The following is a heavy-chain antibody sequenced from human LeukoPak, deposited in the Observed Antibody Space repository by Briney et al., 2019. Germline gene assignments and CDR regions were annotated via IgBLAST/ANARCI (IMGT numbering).Heavy chain of an antibody. V-gene: IGHV3-33*06. CDR2: IWYDGSAK. Sequence: GRSLRLSCGASGFSFSNHGMHWVRQAPGKGVEWVAVIWYDGSAKYYADSVKGRFTISRDNSKNMLYLQLNSLRAEDTAVYFCAKGHGHNNGRLDHWGQGTLVTVSS. J-gene: IGHJ4*02. CDR1: GFSFSNHG. D-gene: IGHD1-14*01. CDR3: AKGHGHNNGRLDH.